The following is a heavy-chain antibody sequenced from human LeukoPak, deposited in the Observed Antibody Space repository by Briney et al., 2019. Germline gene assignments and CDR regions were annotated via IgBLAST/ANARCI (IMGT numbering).Heavy chain of an antibody. CDR1: GFTFSSYA. V-gene: IGHV3-64*01. Sequence: GGSLRLSCAASGFTFSSYAMHWVSQAPGKGLEYVSAISSNGGSTYYANSVKGRFTISRDNSKNTLYLKMGSLRAEDMAVYYCARDRDYGSSDYYYYYMDVWGKGTTVTVSS. D-gene: IGHD3-10*01. J-gene: IGHJ6*03. CDR3: ARDRDYGSSDYYYYYMDV. CDR2: ISSNGGST.